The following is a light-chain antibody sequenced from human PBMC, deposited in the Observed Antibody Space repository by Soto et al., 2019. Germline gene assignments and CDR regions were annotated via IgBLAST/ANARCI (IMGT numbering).Light chain of an antibody. J-gene: IGKJ1*01. CDR2: DAS. Sequence: DIQMTQSPSNLSASVGDGVTITCRASQSISSWLAWYQQKPGKAPKLLIYDASSLESGVPSRFSGSGSGTEFTHTISSLQPDDFATYYCQQYNSYPWTFGQGTKVDIK. V-gene: IGKV1-5*01. CDR3: QQYNSYPWT. CDR1: QSISSW.